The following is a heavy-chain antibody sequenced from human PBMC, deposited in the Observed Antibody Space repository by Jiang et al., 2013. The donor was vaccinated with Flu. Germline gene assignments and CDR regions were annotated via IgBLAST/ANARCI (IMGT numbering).Heavy chain of an antibody. Sequence: SISSPNWWSWVRPAPHGMGLEWIGEIDHSGRTNHNPSLKSRLTMYVDTSKNQFSLKLRSVTAADTAVYYCARQVGDTMVRGVIRDWFDPWGQGTLVTVSS. CDR1: SISSPNW. CDR3: ARQVGDTMVRGVIRDWFDP. D-gene: IGHD3-10*01. J-gene: IGHJ5*02. CDR2: IDHSGRT. V-gene: IGHV4-4*02.